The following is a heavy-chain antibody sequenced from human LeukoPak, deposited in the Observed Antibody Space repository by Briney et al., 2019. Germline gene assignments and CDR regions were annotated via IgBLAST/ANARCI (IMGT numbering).Heavy chain of an antibody. J-gene: IGHJ4*02. CDR1: GFPFNAYW. Sequence: GGSLRLSCAASGFPFNAYWMTWVRQAPGKGLEWVANIRQDGDTKYYVDSVKGRFTISRDNAMNSLYLQMNSLRAEDTAIYYCARSLPYGTTWYGRSDFWGQGTQVTVSS. CDR2: IRQDGDTK. CDR3: ARSLPYGTTWYGRSDF. D-gene: IGHD6-13*01. V-gene: IGHV3-7*03.